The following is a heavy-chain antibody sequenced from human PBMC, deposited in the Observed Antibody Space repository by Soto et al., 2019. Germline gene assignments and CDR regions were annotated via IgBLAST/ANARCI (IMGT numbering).Heavy chain of an antibody. CDR2: INPNSGGT. J-gene: IGHJ4*02. D-gene: IGHD3-3*01. CDR3: ARGGVSTRTFDY. V-gene: IGHV1-2*04. Sequence: ASVKVSCNASGYTFTGDYMHWVRQAPGQGLEWMGWINPNSGGTNYAQKFQGWVTISADKSISSAYLQWSSLRASDTAMYYCARGGVSTRTFDYWGQGTPVTVSS. CDR1: GYTFTGDY.